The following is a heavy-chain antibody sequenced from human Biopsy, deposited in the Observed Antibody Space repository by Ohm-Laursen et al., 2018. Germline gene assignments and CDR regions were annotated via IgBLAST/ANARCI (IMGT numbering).Heavy chain of an antibody. CDR3: ARVRGSGFFAFDI. CDR2: IFDDGAT. J-gene: IGHJ3*02. Sequence: TLSLTCSVSGGSVRGYYWSWIRQTSGTGLAWIGHIFDDGATNYSPSPSLQGRVTLPIDTSENTFSLTLTSLTRADTGVYCCARVRGSGFFAFDIWGRGTTVSVSS. D-gene: IGHD3-3*01. CDR1: GGSVRGYY. V-gene: IGHV4-59*02.